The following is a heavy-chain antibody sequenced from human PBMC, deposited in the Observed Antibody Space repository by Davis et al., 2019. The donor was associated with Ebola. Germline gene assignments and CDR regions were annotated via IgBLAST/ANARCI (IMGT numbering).Heavy chain of an antibody. Sequence: GESLKISCKGSGYTFTTYWIGWVRQTPGKGLEWMGIIYPGDSDTRYSPSFQGQVTISADKSISTAYLQWSSLKASDTAMYYCARRGGWSGAFLDYWGQGTLVTVSS. CDR3: ARRGGWSGAFLDY. CDR1: GYTFTTYW. CDR2: IYPGDSDT. V-gene: IGHV5-51*01. J-gene: IGHJ4*02. D-gene: IGHD3-3*02.